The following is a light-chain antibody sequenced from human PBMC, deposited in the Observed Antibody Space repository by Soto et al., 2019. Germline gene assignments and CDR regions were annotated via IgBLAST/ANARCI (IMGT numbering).Light chain of an antibody. Sequence: QSALTQPASVSGSPGQSITISCTGTSSDVGYYDYVSWYQHHPGKAPKLMIYEVTNRPSGVSNRFSGSKSANTASLSISGLQAEDEADYYCSSYTTSRTWVFGGGTKLTVL. CDR1: SSDVGYYDY. J-gene: IGLJ3*02. V-gene: IGLV2-14*01. CDR3: SSYTTSRTWV. CDR2: EVT.